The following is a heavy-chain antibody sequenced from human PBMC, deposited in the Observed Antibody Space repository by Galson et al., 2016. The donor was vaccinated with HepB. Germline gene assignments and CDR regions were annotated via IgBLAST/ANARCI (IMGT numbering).Heavy chain of an antibody. CDR2: INGRNTYT. V-gene: IGHV3-11*06. J-gene: IGHJ4*02. CDR3: ARGIPQTYYFDY. Sequence: SLRLSCAASGFIFSDYYMSWIRQATGKGMEWVSHINGRNTYTNHAASVKGRFTISRDNAKNSLYLQMNSLGAEDTAVYYCARGIPQTYYFDYWGQGSLVTVSS. D-gene: IGHD3-16*01. CDR1: GFIFSDYY.